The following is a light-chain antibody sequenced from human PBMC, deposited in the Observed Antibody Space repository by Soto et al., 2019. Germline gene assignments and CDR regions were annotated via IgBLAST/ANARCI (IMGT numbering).Light chain of an antibody. V-gene: IGLV2-23*01. CDR1: SSYVGSYTL. J-gene: IGLJ3*02. CDR3: CSYADGSTVM. Sequence: QSALTQPASVSGSPGQSITISCTATSSYVGSYTLVSWYQQHPGKAPKLIIYDDSQRPSGVSDRFSASTSANTASLTISGLLTYDEADYYCCSYADGSTVMFGGGTKLTVL. CDR2: DDS.